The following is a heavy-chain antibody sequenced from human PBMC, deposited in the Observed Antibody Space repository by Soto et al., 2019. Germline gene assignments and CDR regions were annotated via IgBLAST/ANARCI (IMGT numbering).Heavy chain of an antibody. V-gene: IGHV3-9*01. CDR2: ISWNSGSI. CDR1: GFTFDDYA. Sequence: EMQLVESGGGLVQPGRSLRLSCAASGFTFDDYAIHWVRQAPGKGLEWVSGISWNSGSIAYADSVKGRFTISRDNAKNSLYLQMNSLRAEDTALYYCAKGMGSGYYIAVFDPWGQGTRVTVSS. CDR3: AKGMGSGYYIAVFDP. J-gene: IGHJ5*02. D-gene: IGHD3-22*01.